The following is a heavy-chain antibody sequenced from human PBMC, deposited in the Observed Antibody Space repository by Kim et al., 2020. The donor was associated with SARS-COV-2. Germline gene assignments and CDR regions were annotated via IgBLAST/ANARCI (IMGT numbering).Heavy chain of an antibody. CDR3: ARVGDYVKIDY. V-gene: IGHV4-59*01. D-gene: IGHD4-17*01. CDR2: IYYSGST. J-gene: IGHJ4*02. Sequence: SETLSLTCTVSGGSISSYYWSWIRQPPGKGLEWIGYIYYSGSTNYNPSLKSRVTISVDTSKNQFSLKLSSVTAADTAVYYCARVGDYVKIDYWGQGTLVTVSS. CDR1: GGSISSYY.